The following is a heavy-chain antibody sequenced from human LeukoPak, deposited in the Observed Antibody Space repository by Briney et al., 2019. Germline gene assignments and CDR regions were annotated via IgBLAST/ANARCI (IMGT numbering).Heavy chain of an antibody. D-gene: IGHD6-19*01. CDR3: ARHSSGWVANDY. CDR2: MNPNSGNT. CDR1: GYTFTSYD. V-gene: IGHV1-8*01. J-gene: IGHJ4*02. Sequence: ASVKVSCKASGYTFTSYDINWVRQATGQGLEWMGWMNPNSGNTGYAQKFQGRVTMTRNTSISTAYMELSSPRSEDTAVYYCARHSSGWVANDYWGQGTLVTVSS.